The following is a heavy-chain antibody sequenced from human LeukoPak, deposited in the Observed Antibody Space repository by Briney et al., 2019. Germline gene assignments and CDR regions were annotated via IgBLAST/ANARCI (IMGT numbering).Heavy chain of an antibody. CDR1: GGTFSSYA. CDR2: IIPIFGTA. Sequence: GASVKVSCKASGGTFSSYAISWVRQAPGQGLEWMGGIIPIFGTANYAQRFQGRVTITTDESTSTAYMELSSLRSEDTAVYYCARGLNRYSSGWYDYWSQGTLVTVSS. J-gene: IGHJ4*02. V-gene: IGHV1-69*05. CDR3: ARGLNRYSSGWYDY. D-gene: IGHD6-19*01.